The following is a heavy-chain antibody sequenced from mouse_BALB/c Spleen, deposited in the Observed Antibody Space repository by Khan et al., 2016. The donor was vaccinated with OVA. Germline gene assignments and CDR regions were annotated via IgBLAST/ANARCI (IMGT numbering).Heavy chain of an antibody. D-gene: IGHD2-10*01. J-gene: IGHJ4*01. CDR3: ARPPYFSYTLDY. V-gene: IGHV9-3-1*01. CDR2: INTYTREP. CDR1: GYTFTNYG. Sequence: QIQLVQSGPELKKPGETVKISCKASGYTFTNYGMNWVKQSPGKALKWMGWINTYTREPTYADDFKGRFAFSLETSASTAYLQINNLKNEDTATDFCARPPYFSYTLDYWGQGTSVTVSS.